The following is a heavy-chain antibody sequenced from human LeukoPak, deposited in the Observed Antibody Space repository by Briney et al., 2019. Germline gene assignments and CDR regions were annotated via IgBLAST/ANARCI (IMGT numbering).Heavy chain of an antibody. V-gene: IGHV4-59*08. J-gene: IGHJ6*02. Sequence: SETLSLTCTVSGGSISSYYWSWIRQPPGKGLEWIGYIYYSGSTNYNPSLKSRVTISVDTSKNQFSLKLSSVTAADTAVYYCARKRYSSGWYPYYGMDVWGQGTTVTVSS. D-gene: IGHD6-19*01. CDR1: GGSISSYY. CDR2: IYYSGST. CDR3: ARKRYSSGWYPYYGMDV.